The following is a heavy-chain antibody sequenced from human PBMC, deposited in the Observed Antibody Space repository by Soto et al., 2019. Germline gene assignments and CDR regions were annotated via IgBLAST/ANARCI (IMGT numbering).Heavy chain of an antibody. Sequence: SETLSLTCTVSGGSISSSSYYWGWIRQPPGKGLEWIGSIYYSGSTYYNPSLKSRVTISVDTSKNQFSLKLSSVTAADTAVYYCAGHRWDGSSLSSYYYYGMDVWGQGTTVTVSS. V-gene: IGHV4-39*01. J-gene: IGHJ6*02. D-gene: IGHD6-6*01. CDR3: AGHRWDGSSLSSYYYYGMDV. CDR1: GGSISSSSYY. CDR2: IYYSGST.